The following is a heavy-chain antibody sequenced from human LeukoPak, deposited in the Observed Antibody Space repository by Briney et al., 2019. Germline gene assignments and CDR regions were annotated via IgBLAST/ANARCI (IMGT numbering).Heavy chain of an antibody. D-gene: IGHD2-21*01. J-gene: IGHJ5*02. CDR2: ILYDGSNK. CDR3: ARDGGGSILNWFDP. V-gene: IGHV3-30*04. CDR1: GFTFSSYA. Sequence: RSGGSLRLSCAASGFTFSSYAMYWVRQAPGKGLQWVATILYDGSNKYYVDSVKGRFTISRDNSKNTLYLQMNSLRAEDTAVYYCARDGGGSILNWFDPWGQGTLVTVSS.